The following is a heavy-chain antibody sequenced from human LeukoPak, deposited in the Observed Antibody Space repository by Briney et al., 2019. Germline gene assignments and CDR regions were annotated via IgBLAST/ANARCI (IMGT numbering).Heavy chain of an antibody. J-gene: IGHJ4*02. CDR1: GGSFSGYY. CDR2: INHSGST. D-gene: IGHD3-22*01. Sequence: SETLSLTCAVYGGSFSGYYWRWIRQPPGKGLEWIGEINHSGSTNYNPSLKSRVTISVDTSKNQFSLKLSSVTAADTAVYYCARGRGEYYYDSSGETFDYWGQGTLVTVSS. CDR3: ARGRGEYYYDSSGETFDY. V-gene: IGHV4-34*01.